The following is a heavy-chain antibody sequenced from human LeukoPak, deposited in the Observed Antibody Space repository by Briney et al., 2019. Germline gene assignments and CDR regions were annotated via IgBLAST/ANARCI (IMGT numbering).Heavy chain of an antibody. Sequence: GGSLRLSCAASGFTFSSYWMSWVRQAPGKGLEWVANIKQDGSEKYYVDSVKGRFTISRDNAKNTLYLQMNSLRDEDAAVYYCAKDSHWILFDDWGQGTLVTVSS. CDR3: AKDSHWILFDD. CDR2: IKQDGSEK. V-gene: IGHV3-7*03. J-gene: IGHJ4*02. D-gene: IGHD2-2*03. CDR1: GFTFSSYW.